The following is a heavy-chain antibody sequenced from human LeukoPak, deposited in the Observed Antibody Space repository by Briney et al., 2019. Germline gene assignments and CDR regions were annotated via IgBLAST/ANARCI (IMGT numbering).Heavy chain of an antibody. D-gene: IGHD2-21*02. V-gene: IGHV5-51*01. CDR1: GYSFTSYW. J-gene: IGHJ4*02. Sequence: GESLKISCKGSGYSFTSYWIGWVRQMPGKGLEWMGIIYPGDSDTRYSPSFQGQVTISADKSISTAYLQWSSLKASDTAMYYCARRMGGPYCGGDCYPFDYWGQGTLVTVSS. CDR2: IYPGDSDT. CDR3: ARRMGGPYCGGDCYPFDY.